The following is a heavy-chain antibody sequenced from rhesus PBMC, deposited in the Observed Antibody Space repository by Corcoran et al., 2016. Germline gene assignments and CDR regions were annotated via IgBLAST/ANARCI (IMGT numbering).Heavy chain of an antibody. D-gene: IGHD3-34*01. CDR2: IYGSGSST. Sequence: QLQLQESGPGLVKPSETLSLTCAVSGYSISSGYGWSWVRQPPGQGLDGIGYIYGSGSSTNYNPSLKSRVTLSVDTSKNQLSLKLSSVTTADTAVYYCARGGVYHYWYFDLWGPGTPITISS. V-gene: IGHV4-127*01. CDR1: GYSISSGYG. J-gene: IGHJ2*01. CDR3: ARGGVYHYWYFDL.